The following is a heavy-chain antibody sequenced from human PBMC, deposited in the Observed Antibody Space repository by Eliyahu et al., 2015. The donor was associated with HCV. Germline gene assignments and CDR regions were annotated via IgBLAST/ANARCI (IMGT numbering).Heavy chain of an antibody. CDR3: ASGLSASYYVGYFDY. V-gene: IGHV4-30-4*01. D-gene: IGHD3-16*01. Sequence: QVQLLESGPGLVKPSQTLSLICSVSGDSTSSADHSWNWLRQSPGKGLEWIGYIFFNGNTFFNPSLRGRVAMSIDTSNNQFTLSLTSVTAADTAVYYCASGLSASYYVGYFDYWGQGAPVTVSS. CDR1: GDSTSSADHS. CDR2: IFFNGNT. J-gene: IGHJ4*02.